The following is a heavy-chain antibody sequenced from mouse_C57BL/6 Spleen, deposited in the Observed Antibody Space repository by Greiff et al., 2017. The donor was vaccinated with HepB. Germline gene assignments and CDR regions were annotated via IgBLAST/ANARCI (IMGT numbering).Heavy chain of an antibody. CDR3: ARGYGSSYYAMDY. CDR2: IHPNSGST. V-gene: IGHV1-64*01. Sequence: QVQLQQPGAELVKPGASVKLSCKASGYTFTSYWMHWVKQRPGQGLEWIGMIHPNSGSTNYNEKFKSKATLTVDKSSSTAYMQLRSLTSEDSAVYYCARGYGSSYYAMDYWGQGTSVTVSS. CDR1: GYTFTSYW. D-gene: IGHD1-1*01. J-gene: IGHJ4*01.